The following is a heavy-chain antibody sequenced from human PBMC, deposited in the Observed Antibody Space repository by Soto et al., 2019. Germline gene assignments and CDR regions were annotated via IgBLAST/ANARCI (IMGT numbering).Heavy chain of an antibody. CDR3: ARAPYYYDSRGYWAY. J-gene: IGHJ4*02. D-gene: IGHD3-22*01. CDR2: ISSSSSYI. CDR1: GFTFSSYS. Sequence: EVQLVESGGGLVKPGGSLRLSCAASGFTFSSYSMNWVRKAPGKGLEWVSSISSSSSYIYYADSVKGRFTISRDNAKNSLYLQMNSLRAEDTAVYYCARAPYYYDSRGYWAYWGQGTLVTVSS. V-gene: IGHV3-21*01.